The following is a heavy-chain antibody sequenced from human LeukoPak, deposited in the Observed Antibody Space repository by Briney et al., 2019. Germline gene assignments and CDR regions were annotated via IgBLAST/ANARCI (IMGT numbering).Heavy chain of an antibody. CDR2: INHSGST. D-gene: IGHD1-1*01. CDR3: ASSLEGGDYGMDV. J-gene: IGHJ6*02. CDR1: GVSFSGYY. V-gene: IGHV4-34*01. Sequence: PSETLSLTCAVYGVSFSGYYWSWIRQPPGKGLEWIGEINHSGSTNYNPSLKSRVTISVDTSKNQFSLKLSSVTAADTAVYYCASSLEGGDYGMDVWGQGTTVTVSS.